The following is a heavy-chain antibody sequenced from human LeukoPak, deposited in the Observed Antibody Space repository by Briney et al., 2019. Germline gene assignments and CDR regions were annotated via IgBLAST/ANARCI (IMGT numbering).Heavy chain of an antibody. CDR1: GGSFSGYY. V-gene: IGHV4-34*01. CDR3: ARDCLGVTARGDWFDP. Sequence: PSETLSLTCAVYGGSFSGYYWSWIRQPPGKGLEWIGEINHSGSTNYNPSLKSRVTISVDTSKNQFSLKLSSVTAADTAVYYCARDCLGVTARGDWFDPWGQGTLVTVSS. CDR2: INHSGST. J-gene: IGHJ5*02. D-gene: IGHD2-21*02.